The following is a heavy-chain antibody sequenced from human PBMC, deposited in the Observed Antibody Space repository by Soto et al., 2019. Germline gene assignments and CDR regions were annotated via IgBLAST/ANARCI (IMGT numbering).Heavy chain of an antibody. CDR2: IDGGSGNT. D-gene: IGHD1-1*01. CDR3: ARYRVLNGLFDY. J-gene: IGHJ4*02. Sequence: QVQLVQSGAEVKKPGASVKVSCKASGYTFTSYGIHWVRQAPGQGLEWMGGIDGGSGNTKYSPERQGSVTVTREKSPSTAYMGLSTQRSEDTAVYYCARYRVLNGLFDYWGQGTLVTVSS. V-gene: IGHV1-3*01. CDR1: GYTFTSYG.